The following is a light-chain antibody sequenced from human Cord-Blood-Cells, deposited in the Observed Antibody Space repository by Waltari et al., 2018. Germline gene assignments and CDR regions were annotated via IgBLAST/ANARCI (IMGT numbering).Light chain of an antibody. CDR3: SSYTSSSTPVV. J-gene: IGLJ2*01. CDR2: YVR. V-gene: IGLV2-14*01. Sequence: QSALTQPASVSGSPGQSITISCTGTSSDVGGYNYVSWYQQHPGKAPKLMIYYVRNRPSGVSNRFSGSKSGNTASLTISGLQAEDEADYYCSSYTSSSTPVVFGGGTKLTVL. CDR1: SSDVGGYNY.